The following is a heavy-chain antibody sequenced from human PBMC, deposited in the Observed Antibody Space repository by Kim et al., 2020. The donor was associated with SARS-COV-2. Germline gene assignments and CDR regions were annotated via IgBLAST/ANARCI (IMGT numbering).Heavy chain of an antibody. CDR2: IWYDGSNK. J-gene: IGHJ4*02. Sequence: GGSLRLSCAASGFTFSSYGIHWVRQAPGKGLEWVAVIWYDGSNKYYADSVKGRFTISRDNSKNTLYLQMNSLRAEDTAVYYCAKDRMALRYFDWEFDYWGQGTLVTVSS. V-gene: IGHV3-33*06. CDR1: GFTFSSYG. D-gene: IGHD3-9*01. CDR3: AKDRMALRYFDWEFDY.